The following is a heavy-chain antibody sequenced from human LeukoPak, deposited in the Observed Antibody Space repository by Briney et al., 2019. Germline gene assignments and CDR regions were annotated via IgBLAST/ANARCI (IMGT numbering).Heavy chain of an antibody. J-gene: IGHJ4*02. V-gene: IGHV4-39*01. CDR3: ARLELNSSGYYPFDY. CDR2: IYYSGNA. CDR1: GGSISSSDYY. D-gene: IGHD3-22*01. Sequence: SETLSLTCSVSGGSISSSDYYWGWIRQPPGKGLEWIANIYYSGNAYYNPSLKSRLTISVDTSKNQFSLKLSSVTAADTAVYYCARLELNSSGYYPFDYWGQGTLVTVSS.